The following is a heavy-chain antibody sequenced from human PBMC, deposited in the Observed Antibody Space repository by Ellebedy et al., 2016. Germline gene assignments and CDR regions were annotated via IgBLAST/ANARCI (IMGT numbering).Heavy chain of an antibody. CDR3: ARDGMATDYYYYMDV. D-gene: IGHD5-24*01. Sequence: GESLKISCAASGFTFDDYGMSWVRQAPGKGLEWVSGINWNGGSTGYADSVKGRFTISRDNAKNSLYLQMNSLRAEDTAVYYCARDGMATDYYYYMDVWGKGTTVTVSS. V-gene: IGHV3-20*04. CDR2: INWNGGST. J-gene: IGHJ6*03. CDR1: GFTFDDYG.